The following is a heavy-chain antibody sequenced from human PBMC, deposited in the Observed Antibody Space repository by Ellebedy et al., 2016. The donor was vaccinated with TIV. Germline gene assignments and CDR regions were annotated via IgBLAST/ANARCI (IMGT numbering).Heavy chain of an antibody. CDR3: ARDRGDYSISGP. J-gene: IGHJ5*02. Sequence: HTGGSLRLXXVASGFTFGRYRMHWVRQAPGNKLVWVSRIKSDGSSTTYADSVKGRFTTSRDNARNTLYLQMNSLRGEDTAVYFCARDRGDYSISGPWGQGTQVTVSS. CDR2: IKSDGSST. D-gene: IGHD4-11*01. V-gene: IGHV3-74*01. CDR1: GFTFGRYR.